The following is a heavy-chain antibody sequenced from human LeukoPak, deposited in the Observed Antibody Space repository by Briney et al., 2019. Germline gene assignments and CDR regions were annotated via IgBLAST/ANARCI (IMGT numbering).Heavy chain of an antibody. CDR2: IYTRGST. CDR3: ARAQGGWDPYYFDY. J-gene: IGHJ4*02. V-gene: IGHV4-61*02. CDR1: GGSISSGSCD. D-gene: IGHD6-19*01. Sequence: SQTLSLTCTVAGGSISSGSCDWGWIRQPAGKGLEGIGRIYTRGSTNYNPTVQSQFTISVDTSKNQFSLKLSSVTAADTAVYYCARAQGGWDPYYFDYWGQGTLVTVSS.